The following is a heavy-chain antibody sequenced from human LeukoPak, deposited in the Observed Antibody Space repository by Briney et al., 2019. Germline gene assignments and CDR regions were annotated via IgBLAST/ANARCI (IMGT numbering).Heavy chain of an antibody. J-gene: IGHJ4*02. CDR2: IYYSGST. Sequence: AETLSLTCTVSGGSLSSYYWSWIRQPPGKGLEWIGYIYYSGSTKYNPSLKSRVTMSVDTSKNQFSLRLSSVNAADTAVYYCGRTEYYFDYWGQGTLVTVSS. CDR1: GGSLSSYY. CDR3: GRTEYYFDY. D-gene: IGHD3-10*01. V-gene: IGHV4-59*01.